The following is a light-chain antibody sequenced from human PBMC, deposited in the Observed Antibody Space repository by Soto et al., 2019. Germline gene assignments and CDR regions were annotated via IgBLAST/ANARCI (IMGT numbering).Light chain of an antibody. J-gene: IGKJ4*01. CDR1: QDINNY. V-gene: IGKV1-27*01. Sequence: DIQMTQSPSSLSASVGDRVTITCRASQDINNYLAWYQQRPGKVPKLLIYAASTLQSGVPSRFSGSGSGTDFTLTISSLQPEDVATYYCQKYDIAPRTFGGGTKVEIQ. CDR3: QKYDIAPRT. CDR2: AAS.